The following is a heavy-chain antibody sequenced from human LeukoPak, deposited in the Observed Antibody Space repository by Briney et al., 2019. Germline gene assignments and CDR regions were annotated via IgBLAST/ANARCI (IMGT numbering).Heavy chain of an antibody. CDR1: GGSFSGYY. V-gene: IGHV4-34*01. CDR2: INHSGST. J-gene: IGHJ4*02. D-gene: IGHD3-10*01. CDR3: AGRAMVRGVIRSY. Sequence: SETLSLTCAVYGGSFSGYYWSWIRQPPGKGLEWIGEINHSGSTNYNPSLKSRVTISVDTSKNQFSLKLSSVTAADTAVYYCAGRAMVRGVIRSYWGQGTLVTVSS.